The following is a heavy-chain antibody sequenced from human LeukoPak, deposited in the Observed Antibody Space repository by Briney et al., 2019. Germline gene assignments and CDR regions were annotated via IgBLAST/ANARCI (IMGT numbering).Heavy chain of an antibody. D-gene: IGHD4-11*01. V-gene: IGHV3-30*02. CDR2: IRYDGSNK. CDR3: AKDKQRRWDYRHYYFDY. J-gene: IGHJ4*02. CDR1: GFTFSSYG. Sequence: PGGSLRLSCAASGFTFSSYGMHWVRQAPGKGLEWVAFIRYDGSNKYYADSVKGRFTISRDNSKNTLYLQMNSLRAEDTAVYYCAKDKQRRWDYRHYYFDYWGQGTLVTVSS.